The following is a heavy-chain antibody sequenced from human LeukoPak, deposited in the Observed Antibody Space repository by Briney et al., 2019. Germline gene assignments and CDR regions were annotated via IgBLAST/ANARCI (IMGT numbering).Heavy chain of an antibody. CDR1: GYTFTSYD. Sequence: ASVKVSCKASGYTFTSYDINWVRQATGQGLEWMGWMNPNSGNTGYAQKFQGRVTITRNTSISTAYMELSSLRSEDTAVYYCARSNYDYVWGSYRQNWYFDLWGRGTLVTVSS. CDR3: ARSNYDYVWGSYRQNWYFDL. D-gene: IGHD3-16*02. V-gene: IGHV1-8*03. J-gene: IGHJ2*01. CDR2: MNPNSGNT.